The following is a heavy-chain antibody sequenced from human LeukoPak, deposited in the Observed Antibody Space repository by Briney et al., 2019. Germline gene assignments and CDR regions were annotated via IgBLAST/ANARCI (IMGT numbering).Heavy chain of an antibody. CDR1: GFTFSNYA. D-gene: IGHD5-12*01. J-gene: IGHJ4*02. CDR2: IWYDGNNK. CDR3: VRTVDIVPPAGLFFDY. Sequence: GGSLRLSCAASGFTFSNYAMHWVRQAPGKGLEWGAVIWYDGNNKYYADSVKGRFTISRDNSKNTLYLQMNSLRAEDTAVYYCVRTVDIVPPAGLFFDYWGQGTLVTVSS. V-gene: IGHV3-33*01.